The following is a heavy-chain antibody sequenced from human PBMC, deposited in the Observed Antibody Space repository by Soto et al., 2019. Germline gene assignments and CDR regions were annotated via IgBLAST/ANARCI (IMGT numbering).Heavy chain of an antibody. CDR3: ARAVWGSYRYAFDI. J-gene: IGHJ3*02. CDR1: GFTFSSYE. CDR2: ISSSGSTI. V-gene: IGHV3-48*03. D-gene: IGHD3-16*02. Sequence: GVSLRLSCAASGFTFSSYEMNWVRQAPGKGLEWVSYISSSGSTIYYADSVKGRFTISRDNAKNSLYLQMNSLRAEETSVYYCARAVWGSYRYAFDIWCQGTMVTVSS.